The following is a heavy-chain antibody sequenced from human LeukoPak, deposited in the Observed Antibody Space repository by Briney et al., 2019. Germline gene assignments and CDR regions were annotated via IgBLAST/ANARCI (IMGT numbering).Heavy chain of an antibody. CDR3: ARDARGAYCGGDCSPYFDY. Sequence: GGSLRLSCAASGFTFSSYEMNWVRQAPGKGLEWVSYISSSGSTIYYADSVKGRFTISRDNAKNSLYLQMNSLRAEDTAVYYCARDARGAYCGGDCSPYFDYWGQGTLVTVSS. J-gene: IGHJ4*02. V-gene: IGHV3-48*03. CDR1: GFTFSSYE. D-gene: IGHD2-21*02. CDR2: ISSSGSTI.